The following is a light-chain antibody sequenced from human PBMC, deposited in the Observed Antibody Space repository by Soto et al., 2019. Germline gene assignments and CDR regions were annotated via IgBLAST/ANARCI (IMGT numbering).Light chain of an antibody. CDR2: DAS. Sequence: DIQMTQSPSTLSASVGDRVTITCRASQSVSSWLAWYQQKPGKAPRLLIYDASSLESGVPSRFSGSGSGTEITRTISRRQPDDFSTYYFQQYNSYPRTFGKGTKVEIK. CDR1: QSVSSW. J-gene: IGKJ1*01. CDR3: QQYNSYPRT. V-gene: IGKV1-5*01.